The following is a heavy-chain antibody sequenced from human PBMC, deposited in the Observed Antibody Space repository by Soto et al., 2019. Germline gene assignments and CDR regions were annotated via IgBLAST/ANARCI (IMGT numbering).Heavy chain of an antibody. J-gene: IGHJ4*02. Sequence: PGGSLRLSCAASGFTFSSYSMNWVRQAPGKGLEWVSYISSSSSTIYYADSVKGRFTISRDNAKNSLYLQMNSLRAEDTAVYYCARDAYCGGDCYGSLDYWGQGTLVTVS. CDR2: ISSSSSTI. D-gene: IGHD2-21*01. CDR3: ARDAYCGGDCYGSLDY. CDR1: GFTFSSYS. V-gene: IGHV3-48*01.